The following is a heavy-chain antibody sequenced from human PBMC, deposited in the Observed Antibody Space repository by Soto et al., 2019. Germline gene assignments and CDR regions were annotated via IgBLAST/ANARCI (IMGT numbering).Heavy chain of an antibody. CDR1: GFTFSDYA. CDR3: AKERYYDGRGYYQRYFDL. D-gene: IGHD3-22*01. V-gene: IGHV3-23*01. J-gene: IGHJ2*01. Sequence: EVQLLESGVGLIQPGGSLRLSCAASGFTFSDYAMSWVRQAPGEGLEWVSAIGGSGGDTYYADSVKGRFTISRDNSKNTLYLQMNTLRAEDTAVYYCAKERYYDGRGYYQRYFDLWGRGTLATVSS. CDR2: IGGSGGDT.